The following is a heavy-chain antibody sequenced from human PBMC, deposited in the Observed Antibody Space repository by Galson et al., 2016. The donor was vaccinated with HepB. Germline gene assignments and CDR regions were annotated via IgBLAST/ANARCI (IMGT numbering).Heavy chain of an antibody. CDR2: MNPKRGNT. D-gene: IGHD2-2*01. Sequence: SVKVSCKASGNTFTTHDINWVRQATGQGLEWMGWMNPKRGNTGYAQKFRGRVTMTRDTSISSAYMELSSLRSEDTAVYYCARGYCTSTSCPGMDRFNGMDVWGQGTTVTFSS. CDR1: GNTFTTHD. J-gene: IGHJ6*02. CDR3: ARGYCTSTSCPGMDRFNGMDV. V-gene: IGHV1-8*01.